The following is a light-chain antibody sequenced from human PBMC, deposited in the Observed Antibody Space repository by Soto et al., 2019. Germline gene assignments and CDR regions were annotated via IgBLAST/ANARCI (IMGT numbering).Light chain of an antibody. V-gene: IGKV3-15*01. CDR3: QQRSSWPLT. CDR2: QVS. J-gene: IGKJ4*02. Sequence: IVMTQSPATLSLSPGERPTLSCRASERLTGNLAWYQHRPGQAPRLLIYQVSTRATYIPARFSGRGSRTEFTLTISSLPAEDSELYFCQQRSSWPLTFGGGTKVDIK. CDR1: ERLTGN.